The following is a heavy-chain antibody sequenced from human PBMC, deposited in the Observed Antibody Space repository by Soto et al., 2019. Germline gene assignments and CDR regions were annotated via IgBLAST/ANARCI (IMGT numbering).Heavy chain of an antibody. J-gene: IGHJ3*02. Sequence: GGPLRLSCAASGFTFSSYSMNWVRQAPGKGLEWVSYISSSSSTIYYADSVKGRFTISRDNAKNSLYLQMNSLRAEDTAVYYCASLSLLGYCSSTSCYHDAFDIWGQGTMVT. V-gene: IGHV3-48*01. D-gene: IGHD2-2*01. CDR1: GFTFSSYS. CDR3: ASLSLLGYCSSTSCYHDAFDI. CDR2: ISSSSSTI.